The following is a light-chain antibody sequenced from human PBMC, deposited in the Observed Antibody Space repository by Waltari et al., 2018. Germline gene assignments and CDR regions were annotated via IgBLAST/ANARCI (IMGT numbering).Light chain of an antibody. V-gene: IGLV1-51*02. Sequence: QSVLTQPPSVSAAPGPKVTIYCSVSSSDLGNNFVSWYQQFPVAAPKLLIYENNKRPSGIPDRFSGSKSGTSATLGITGLQTGDEADYYCGTWDNSMRRVFGGGTKLTVL. CDR3: GTWDNSMRRV. J-gene: IGLJ3*02. CDR2: ENN. CDR1: SSDLGNNF.